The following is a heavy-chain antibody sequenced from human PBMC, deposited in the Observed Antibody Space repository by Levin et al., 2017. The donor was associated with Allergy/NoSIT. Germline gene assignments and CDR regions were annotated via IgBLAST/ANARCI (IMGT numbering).Heavy chain of an antibody. CDR3: ARTASEVTNWFDP. J-gene: IGHJ5*02. Sequence: GASVKVSCKASGYTFTKYALNWVRQAPGQGLEWMGWINTNTGNPAYAQGFTGRFVFSLDTSVSTSYLQISSLKAEDTAVYYCARTASEVTNWFDPWGQGTLVTVSS. CDR1: GYTFTKYA. CDR2: INTNTGNP. V-gene: IGHV7-4-1*02.